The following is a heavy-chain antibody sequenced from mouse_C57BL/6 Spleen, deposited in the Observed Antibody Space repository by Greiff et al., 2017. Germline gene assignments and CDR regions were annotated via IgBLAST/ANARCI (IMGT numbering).Heavy chain of an antibody. V-gene: IGHV2-2*01. CDR1: GFSLTSSG. Sequence: VQLQESGPGLVQPSPSLSITCTVSGFSLTSSGVHWVRQSPGQGLEWLGVIWSGGSTDYNAAFISRLSISKDNSKSQVFFKMNSLQADDTAIYYCARKGGSYYAMDYWGQGTSVTVSS. J-gene: IGHJ4*01. CDR3: ARKGGSYYAMDY. CDR2: IWSGGST. D-gene: IGHD1-1*02.